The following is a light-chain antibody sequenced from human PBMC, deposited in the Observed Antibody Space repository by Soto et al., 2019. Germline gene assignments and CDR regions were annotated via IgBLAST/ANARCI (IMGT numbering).Light chain of an antibody. J-gene: IGKJ3*01. CDR2: DTF. CDR1: QNIDYY. Sequence: VLTQSPATLSFSPWESATLSCRASQNIDYYFHWYQQKPGQSPRLVIYDTFNRATGVPVRFRGVGAGTDFTLTISDLEPEDFAFYYCQQRKSWPITFGTGTKVDIK. V-gene: IGKV3-11*01. CDR3: QQRKSWPIT.